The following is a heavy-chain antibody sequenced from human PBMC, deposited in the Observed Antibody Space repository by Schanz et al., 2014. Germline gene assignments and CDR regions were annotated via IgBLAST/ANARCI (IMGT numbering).Heavy chain of an antibody. V-gene: IGHV1-69*04. D-gene: IGHD3-22*01. J-gene: IGHJ5*02. Sequence: QVQLVQSGAEVKKPGASVKVSCKASGYSFISHAIHWVRQAPGQRLEWMGRIIPILGIANYAQNFQGRVTITADKSSDTAYMELSSLRSEDTAVYYCAREVGLYDRGWFDPWGQGTLVTVSS. CDR2: IIPILGIA. CDR1: GYSFISHA. CDR3: AREVGLYDRGWFDP.